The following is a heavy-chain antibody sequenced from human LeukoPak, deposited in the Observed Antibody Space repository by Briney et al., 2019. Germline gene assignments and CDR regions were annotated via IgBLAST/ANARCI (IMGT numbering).Heavy chain of an antibody. CDR1: GFALSSYA. CDR3: ASFSYGSGSYGDAFDI. D-gene: IGHD3-10*01. V-gene: IGHV3-23*01. CDR2: ISVSGNT. Sequence: GGSLRLSCAPSGFALSSYAMSWVRQAPGKGLEWVSAISVSGNTYHADSVKGRFTISRDNSKNTLYLQMNSLRAEDTAVYYCASFSYGSGSYGDAFDIWGQGTMVTVSS. J-gene: IGHJ3*02.